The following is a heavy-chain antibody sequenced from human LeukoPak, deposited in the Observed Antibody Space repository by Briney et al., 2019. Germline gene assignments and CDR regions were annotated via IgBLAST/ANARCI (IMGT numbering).Heavy chain of an antibody. CDR1: GFTFTSSA. V-gene: IGHV1-58*01. CDR2: IVVGSGNT. CDR3: AAEAAYYYDSRDAFDV. Sequence: SVKVSCKASGFTFTSSAVQWVRQARGQRLEWIGWIVVGSGNTNYAQKFRERVTITRDMSTSLVYMELSSLRSEDTAVYYCAAEAAYYYDSRDAFDVWGQGTMVTVSS. D-gene: IGHD3-22*01. J-gene: IGHJ3*01.